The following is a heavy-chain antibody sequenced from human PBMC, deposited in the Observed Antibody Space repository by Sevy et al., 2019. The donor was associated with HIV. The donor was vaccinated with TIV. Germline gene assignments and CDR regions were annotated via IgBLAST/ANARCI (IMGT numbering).Heavy chain of an antibody. Sequence: ASVKVSCKVSGYTLSQVSMHWVRQVPGKGLEWMGSFDPEDGETIYAQKCQGRLTMTEDTSTDTAYMELSSLKSEDTAVFYCAITKDYYDSSGCPFDYWGQGTLVTVSS. V-gene: IGHV1-24*01. CDR3: AITKDYYDSSGCPFDY. CDR2: FDPEDGET. D-gene: IGHD3-22*01. CDR1: GYTLSQVS. J-gene: IGHJ4*02.